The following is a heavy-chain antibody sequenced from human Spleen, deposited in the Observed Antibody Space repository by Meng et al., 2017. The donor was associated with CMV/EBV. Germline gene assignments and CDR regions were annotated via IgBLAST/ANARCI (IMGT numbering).Heavy chain of an antibody. CDR2: MNTNSGNT. J-gene: IGHJ5*02. V-gene: IGHV1-8*02. CDR1: GYTFTGYY. CDR3: ARRGRFDP. Sequence: ASVKVSCKASGYTFTGYYMHWVRQATGQGLEWMGWMNTNSGNTGYAQKFQGRVTMTRNTSTSTAYMELSSLRSEGTAGYYCARRGRFDPWGQGTLVTVSS.